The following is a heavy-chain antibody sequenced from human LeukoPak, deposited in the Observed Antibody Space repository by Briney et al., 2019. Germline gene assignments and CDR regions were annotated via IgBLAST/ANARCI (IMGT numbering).Heavy chain of an antibody. V-gene: IGHV3-23*01. J-gene: IGHJ4*02. CDR2: ITGGGSGI. CDR3: AKWGDYDVLTGYYVSDY. D-gene: IGHD3-9*01. Sequence: SGASLRLSCAASGFTFSNYAMSWVRQAPGKGLEWVSAITGGGSGIYYADSMKSRFTISRDNSKNTLYLQINSLRAEDTAVYYCAKWGDYDVLTGYYVSDYWGQGTLVTVSS. CDR1: GFTFSNYA.